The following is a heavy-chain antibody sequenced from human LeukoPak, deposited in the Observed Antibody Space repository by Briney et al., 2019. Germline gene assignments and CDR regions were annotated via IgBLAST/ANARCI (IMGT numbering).Heavy chain of an antibody. CDR1: GFTFSDYY. Sequence: GGSLRLSCAASGFTFSDYYMSWIRQAPGKGLVWVSRIKSDGSSTSYAGSVKGRFTISRDNAQNTLFLQMDSLRAEDTAVYYCARGMVVGQDIVVVPAARIFDYWGQGTLVTVSS. CDR3: ARGMVVGQDIVVVPAARIFDY. CDR2: IKSDGSST. V-gene: IGHV3-74*01. J-gene: IGHJ4*02. D-gene: IGHD2-2*01.